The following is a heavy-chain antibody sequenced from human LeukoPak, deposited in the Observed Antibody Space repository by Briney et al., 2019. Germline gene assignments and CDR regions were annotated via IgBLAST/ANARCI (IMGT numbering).Heavy chain of an antibody. J-gene: IGHJ4*02. Sequence: GGSLRLSCAASGFTFSRYAMSWVRQAPGKGLEWVSGISNTGVSTYYADSVKGRFTISRDNSKNTLYLQMNSLRAEDTAVYYCVKDPFYGGNPLYYFDYWGQGTLVTVSS. D-gene: IGHD4-23*01. CDR1: GFTFSRYA. CDR3: VKDPFYGGNPLYYFDY. V-gene: IGHV3-23*01. CDR2: ISNTGVST.